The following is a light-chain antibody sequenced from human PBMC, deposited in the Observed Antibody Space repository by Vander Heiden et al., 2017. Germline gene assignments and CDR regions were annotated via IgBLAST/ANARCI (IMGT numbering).Light chain of an antibody. J-gene: IGKJ2*01. CDR2: GAS. CDR1: TSVSTY. CDR3: QQYGSSWYT. Sequence: EVVLTQSPGTLSLSQGERATLSCRASTSVSTYLGWYQQKPGQAPRLLIYGASSRATGIPDRFSGSGSGTDFTLTISRLEPEDFAVYYCQQYGSSWYTFGQGTKLEIK. V-gene: IGKV3-20*01.